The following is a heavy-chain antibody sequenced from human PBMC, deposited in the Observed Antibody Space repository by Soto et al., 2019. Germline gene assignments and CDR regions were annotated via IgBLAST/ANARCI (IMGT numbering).Heavy chain of an antibody. CDR2: ISYDGSNK. CDR1: GFTFSSYG. J-gene: IGHJ4*02. V-gene: IGHV3-30*18. D-gene: IGHD6-19*01. CDR3: AKDHGAVAGIPDY. Sequence: GGSLRLSCAASGFTFSSYGMHWVRQAPGKGLEWVAVISYDGSNKYYADSVKGRFTISRDNSKNTLYLQMNSLRAEDTAVYYCAKDHGAVAGIPDYWGQGTLVTVSS.